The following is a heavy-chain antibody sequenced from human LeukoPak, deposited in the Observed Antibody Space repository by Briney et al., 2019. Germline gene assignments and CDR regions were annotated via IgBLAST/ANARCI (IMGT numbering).Heavy chain of an antibody. Sequence: GGSLRLSCAASGFTFISYSMNWVRQAPGKGLEWVSSISSSSSYIYYADSVKGRFTISRDNAKNSLYLQMDSLRAEDTAVYYCAREPEWLRGAMDYWGQGTLVTVSS. CDR1: GFTFISYS. CDR3: AREPEWLRGAMDY. J-gene: IGHJ4*02. CDR2: ISSSSSYI. V-gene: IGHV3-21*01. D-gene: IGHD5-12*01.